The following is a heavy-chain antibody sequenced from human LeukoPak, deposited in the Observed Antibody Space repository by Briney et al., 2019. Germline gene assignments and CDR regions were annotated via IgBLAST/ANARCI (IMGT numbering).Heavy chain of an antibody. D-gene: IGHD4-17*01. J-gene: IGHJ4*02. CDR2: ISGSGGST. CDR3: AKSLVMTTVTMGY. V-gene: IGHV3-23*01. Sequence: GESLRLSCAASGFTFSSYAMSWVRQAPGKGLEWVSAISGSGGSTYYADSVKGRFTISRDNSKNTLYLQMNSLRAEDTAVYYCAKSLVMTTVTMGYWGQGTLVTVSS. CDR1: GFTFSSYA.